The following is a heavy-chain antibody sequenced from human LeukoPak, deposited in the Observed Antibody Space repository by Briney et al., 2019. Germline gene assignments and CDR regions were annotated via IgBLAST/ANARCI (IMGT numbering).Heavy chain of an antibody. CDR3: ARAPRDYGDCDIYAFDI. CDR1: GGSISSYY. Sequence: SETLSLTCTVSGGSISSYYWSWVRQPPGKGLEWIGFVYYTGSTNYSPSLKSRVTISVDTSKNQFSLKLSSVTAADTAVYYCARAPRDYGDCDIYAFDIWGQGTMVTVSS. D-gene: IGHD4-17*01. V-gene: IGHV4-59*12. CDR2: VYYTGST. J-gene: IGHJ3*02.